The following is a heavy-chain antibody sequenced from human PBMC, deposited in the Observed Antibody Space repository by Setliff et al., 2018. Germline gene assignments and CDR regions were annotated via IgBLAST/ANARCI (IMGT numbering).Heavy chain of an antibody. CDR3: ARKGISALSGAFDM. D-gene: IGHD1-26*01. V-gene: IGHV4-4*07. CDR1: GGSISNYY. CDR2: IYIGGSA. Sequence: SETLSLTCTVSGGSISNYYWSWIRQPAGKGLEWIGHIYIGGSANYNPSLKSRVTMSVDTSKNQFSLKLSSVTAADTAVYYCARKGISALSGAFDMWGQGTMVTVSS. J-gene: IGHJ3*02.